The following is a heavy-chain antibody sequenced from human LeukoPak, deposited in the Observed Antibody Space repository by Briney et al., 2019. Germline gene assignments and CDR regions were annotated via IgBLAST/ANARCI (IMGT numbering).Heavy chain of an antibody. Sequence: GGSLRLSCAASGFTFSSYGMSWVRQAPGKGLELVSYISSSGSTIYYADSVKGRFTISRDNAKNSLYLQMNRLRAEDTAVYYCARGVRWLLRGNAFDIWGQGTMVTVSS. CDR3: ARGVRWLLRGNAFDI. CDR1: GFTFSSYG. V-gene: IGHV3-48*04. CDR2: ISSSGSTI. J-gene: IGHJ3*02. D-gene: IGHD3-22*01.